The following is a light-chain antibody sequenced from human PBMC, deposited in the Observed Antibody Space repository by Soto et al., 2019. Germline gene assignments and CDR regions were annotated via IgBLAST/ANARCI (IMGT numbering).Light chain of an antibody. V-gene: IGKV1-12*01. CDR1: QGISTW. J-gene: IGKJ1*01. CDR3: QQANSFPRP. Sequence: DIEMTQSPSSVSASVGDRVTITCRASQGISTWLAWYQQKPRKAPKLLIYGVSKLHSGVPSRFSGSGSGTDFTLTISSLQPEDFATYYCQQANSFPRPFGQGTKVEIK. CDR2: GVS.